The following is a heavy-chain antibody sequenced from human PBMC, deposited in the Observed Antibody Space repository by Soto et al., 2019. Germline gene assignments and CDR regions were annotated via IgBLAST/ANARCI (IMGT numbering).Heavy chain of an antibody. CDR3: ARDRLRGYDNSGFFS. Sequence: ASVKVSCKASGYSFAYYGINWVRQAPGQGLEWMAWINPSNGHGNYAQKFDDRLTMTTATSTNTVYMELRSLKSDDTAIYYCARDRLRGYDNSGFFSWGQGTLVTVSS. D-gene: IGHD3-22*01. V-gene: IGHV1-18*01. J-gene: IGHJ5*02. CDR2: INPSNGHG. CDR1: GYSFAYYG.